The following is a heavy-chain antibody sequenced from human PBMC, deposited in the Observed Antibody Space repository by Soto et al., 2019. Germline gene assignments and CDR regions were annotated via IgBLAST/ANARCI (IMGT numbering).Heavy chain of an antibody. Sequence: ASVKVSCKASGYTFTGHYMHWVRQAPGQGLEWMGWINPNSGGTNYAQKFQGRVTMTRDTSISTAYMELSRLRSDDTAVYYCARENDSSGPSDAFDIWGQGTMVTVSS. CDR2: INPNSGGT. CDR3: ARENDSSGPSDAFDI. CDR1: GYTFTGHY. D-gene: IGHD3-22*01. V-gene: IGHV1-2*02. J-gene: IGHJ3*02.